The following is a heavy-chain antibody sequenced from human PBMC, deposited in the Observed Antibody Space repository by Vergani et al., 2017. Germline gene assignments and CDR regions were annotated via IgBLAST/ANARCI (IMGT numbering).Heavy chain of an antibody. CDR1: GGSISSYY. Sequence: QVQLQESGPGLVKPSETLSLTCTVSGGSISSYYWSWIRQPPGKGLEWIGYIYYSGSTNYNPSLKSRVTMSVDTSKNQFSLKLSSVTAADTAVYYCASQSPVKGVDYWGQGTLVTVSS. J-gene: IGHJ4*02. CDR3: ASQSPVKGVDY. V-gene: IGHV4-59*12. CDR2: IYYSGST. D-gene: IGHD1-26*01.